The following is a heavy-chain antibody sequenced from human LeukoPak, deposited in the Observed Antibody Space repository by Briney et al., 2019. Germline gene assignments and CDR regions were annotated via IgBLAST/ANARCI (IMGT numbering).Heavy chain of an antibody. CDR3: ARDGGSY. V-gene: IGHV3-7*01. J-gene: IGHJ4*02. CDR2: IKQGGREQ. CDR1: GFTFSSYS. D-gene: IGHD1-26*01. Sequence: GGSLRLSCVASGFTFSSYSMTTVRQAPGHGLEWVANIKQGGREQYPVDSVMGRFTIYRDNAKNSLYLQMNSLRAEDMAVYYCARDGGSYWGQGTLVTVSS.